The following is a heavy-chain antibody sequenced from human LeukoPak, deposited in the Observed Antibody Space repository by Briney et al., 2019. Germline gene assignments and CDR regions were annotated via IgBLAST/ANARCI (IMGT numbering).Heavy chain of an antibody. J-gene: IGHJ4*02. D-gene: IGHD4-17*01. CDR3: ARDIVYLIDEDYG. V-gene: IGHV4-4*07. Sequence: KPSETLSLTCSVSGSSFNTYYWSWIRQPAWKALEWIGRIHTSGSADYSPSLQSRVTISVDMSKKEFSLKLTSVTAADTAVYYCARDIVYLIDEDYGWGQGILVTVSS. CDR2: IHTSGSA. CDR1: GSSFNTYY.